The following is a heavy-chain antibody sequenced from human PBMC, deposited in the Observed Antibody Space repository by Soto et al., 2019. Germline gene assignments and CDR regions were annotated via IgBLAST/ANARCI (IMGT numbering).Heavy chain of an antibody. D-gene: IGHD2-15*01. Sequence: ASVKVSCKASGYTFTSYYMHWVRQAPGQGLEWMGIINPSGGSTNYAQKFQGRVTMTRDTSTSTVYMELSSLRYEETAVHYCARQLGGSDYWGQGTLVTVSA. J-gene: IGHJ4*02. V-gene: IGHV1-46*01. CDR2: INPSGGST. CDR1: GYTFTSYY. CDR3: ARQLGGSDY.